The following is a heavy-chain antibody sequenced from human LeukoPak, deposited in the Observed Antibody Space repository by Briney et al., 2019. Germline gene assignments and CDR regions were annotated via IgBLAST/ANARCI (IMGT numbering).Heavy chain of an antibody. CDR3: ARGWGSFEN. CDR2: LYSSGNT. CDR1: GFSVITDY. D-gene: IGHD7-27*01. J-gene: IGHJ4*02. Sequence: PGGSPRLSCAASGFSVITDYMTWVRQAPGKGLEWVSTLYSSGNTYYADSVKGRFTVSRDNSKNTLFLEMSSLRAEDTAVYFCARGWGSFENWGQGTLVAVSS. V-gene: IGHV3-53*01.